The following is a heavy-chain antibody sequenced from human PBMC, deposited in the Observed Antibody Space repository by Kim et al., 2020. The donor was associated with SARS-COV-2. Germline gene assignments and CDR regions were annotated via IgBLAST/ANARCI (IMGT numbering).Heavy chain of an antibody. CDR3: ARGYCSGGSCYLFDY. J-gene: IGHJ4*02. Sequence: QKFQGRVTMTRDTSTSTVYMELSSLRSEDTAVYYCARGYCSGGSCYLFDYWGQGTLVTVSS. V-gene: IGHV1-46*01. D-gene: IGHD2-15*01.